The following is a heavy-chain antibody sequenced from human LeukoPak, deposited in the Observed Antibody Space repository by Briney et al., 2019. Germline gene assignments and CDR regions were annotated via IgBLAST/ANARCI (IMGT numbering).Heavy chain of an antibody. Sequence: GGSLRLSCTASGFNFSTYWMTWVRQVPGKGLEWVANIKEDGSEIYYVDAVKGRFTISRDNAKNSLYLQMNSLRAEDTAVYYCARDKIVGATHFDYWGQGTLVTVSS. D-gene: IGHD1-26*01. CDR3: ARDKIVGATHFDY. CDR2: IKEDGSEI. CDR1: GFNFSTYW. V-gene: IGHV3-7*01. J-gene: IGHJ4*02.